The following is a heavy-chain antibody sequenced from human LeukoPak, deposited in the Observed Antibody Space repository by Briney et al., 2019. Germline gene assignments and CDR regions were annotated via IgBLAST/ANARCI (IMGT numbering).Heavy chain of an antibody. D-gene: IGHD2-15*01. J-gene: IGHJ4*02. Sequence: ESGPTLVNPTETLTLTCTVSGFSLSNARMGVSWIRQPPGKALEWLAHICSNDEKSYSTSLKSRLTISKDTSKSQVVLTMTNMDPVDTATYYCARINVAREFDYWGQGTLVTVSS. CDR3: ARINVAREFDY. CDR1: GFSLSNARMG. CDR2: ICSNDEK. V-gene: IGHV2-26*01.